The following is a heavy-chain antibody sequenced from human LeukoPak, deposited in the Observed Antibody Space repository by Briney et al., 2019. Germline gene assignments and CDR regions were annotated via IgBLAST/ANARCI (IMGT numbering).Heavy chain of an antibody. CDR3: ARQIRYTYDPNWFHP. V-gene: IGHV4-39*01. CDR1: GDSIAATSYY. D-gene: IGHD5-12*01. Sequence: PSETLSLTCSVSGDSIAATSYYWAWIRQPPGQGLEGIGSIYYGGNINSDPSLQSLVTISIDTSKNQFSLSLTSVTAADTAVYFCARQIRYTYDPNWFHPWGQGTLVTVSS. J-gene: IGHJ5*02. CDR2: IYYGGNI.